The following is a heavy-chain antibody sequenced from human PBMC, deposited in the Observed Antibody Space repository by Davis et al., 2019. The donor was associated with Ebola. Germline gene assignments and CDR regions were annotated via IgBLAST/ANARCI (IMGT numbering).Heavy chain of an antibody. CDR1: GGSFSGYY. Sequence: PSETLSLTCAVYGGSFSGYYWSWIRQPPGKGLEWIGEINHSGSTNYNPSLKSRVTISVDTSKNQFSLKLSSVTAADTAVYYCARDPNSSSWDNWFDPWGQGTLVTVSS. CDR2: INHSGST. V-gene: IGHV4-34*01. J-gene: IGHJ5*02. D-gene: IGHD6-13*01. CDR3: ARDPNSSSWDNWFDP.